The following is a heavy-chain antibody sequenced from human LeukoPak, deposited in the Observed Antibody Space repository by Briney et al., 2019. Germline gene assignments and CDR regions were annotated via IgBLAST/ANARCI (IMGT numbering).Heavy chain of an antibody. CDR1: GFTFSNYA. J-gene: IGHJ4*02. V-gene: IGHV3-23*01. D-gene: IGHD6-13*01. Sequence: GGSLRLPCAASGFTFSNYAMTWVRQAPGKGLEWVSAVSASGGTPYYADSVKGRFTISRDNSKRTLWLQMNSLRAEDTAIYYCARGAHSSSRPWGQGTLVTVSS. CDR2: VSASGGTP. CDR3: ARGAHSSSRP.